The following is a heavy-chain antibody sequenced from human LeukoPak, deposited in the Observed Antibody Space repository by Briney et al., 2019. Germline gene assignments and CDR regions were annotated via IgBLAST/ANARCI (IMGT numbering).Heavy chain of an antibody. Sequence: GGSLRLSCAASGFTFSSYSMNWVRQAPGKGLEWVSSISSGSSYKNYADSVKGRFTISRDNAKNSLYLQMNSLRAEDTAVHYCARDTDSYGAGDIDYWGQGTLVTVSS. V-gene: IGHV3-21*01. J-gene: IGHJ4*02. CDR3: ARDTDSYGAGDIDY. D-gene: IGHD5-18*01. CDR2: ISSGSSYK. CDR1: GFTFSSYS.